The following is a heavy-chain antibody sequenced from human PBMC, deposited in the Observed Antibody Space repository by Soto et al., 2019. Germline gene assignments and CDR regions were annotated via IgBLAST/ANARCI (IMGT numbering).Heavy chain of an antibody. J-gene: IGHJ6*03. CDR2: IIPMRNIR. V-gene: IGHV1-69*08. Sequence: QVQLVQSGAEVKKPGTSVNVSCRASAATFTTHTITWVRQAPGQGLEWVGRIIPMRNIRDYSQKLQGRVTITADKSTSTVYMTVTGLGSEDTARDYCARDHYCTVSTCFGYADVWGTGTTVTVSS. CDR1: AATFTTHT. CDR3: ARDHYCTVSTCFGYADV. D-gene: IGHD2-8*02.